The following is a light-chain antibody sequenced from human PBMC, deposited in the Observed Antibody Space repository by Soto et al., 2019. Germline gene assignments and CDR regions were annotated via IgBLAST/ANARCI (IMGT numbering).Light chain of an antibody. CDR2: AAS. J-gene: IGKJ1*01. CDR3: QQYYTYPPT. CDR1: QRISSY. Sequence: AIRMTQSPSSFSASTGDRVSITCRASQRISSYLAWYQQKPGKAPNLLIYAASTLQSGVPSRFSGSGSGTHFTPTIHRLKPEDFSTYYCQQYYTYPPTFGPGTKVEIK. V-gene: IGKV1-8*01.